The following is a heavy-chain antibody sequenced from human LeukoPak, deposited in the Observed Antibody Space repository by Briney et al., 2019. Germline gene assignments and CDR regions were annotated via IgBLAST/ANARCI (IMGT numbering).Heavy chain of an antibody. CDR3: ARLKYYFDRSGYRAEYFQQ. Sequence: PSETLSLTCTVSGGSISSYYWSWIRQPPGKGLEWIGYIFYSGSTNYNPSLKSRGTISVDTSKNQFSLKLSSVTAADTAVYYCARLKYYFDRSGYRAEYFQQWGQGTLVTASS. J-gene: IGHJ1*01. V-gene: IGHV4-59*01. CDR1: GGSISSYY. CDR2: IFYSGST. D-gene: IGHD3-22*01.